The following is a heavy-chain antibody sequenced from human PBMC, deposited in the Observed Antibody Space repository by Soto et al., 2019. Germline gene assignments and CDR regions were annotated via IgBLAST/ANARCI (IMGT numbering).Heavy chain of an antibody. J-gene: IGHJ4*02. Sequence: ESGGGVVQPGRSLRLSCAASGFTFSSYAMHWVRQAPGKGLEWVAVISYDGSNKYYADSVKGRFTISRDNSKNTLYLQMNSLRAEDTAVYYCARDGVRGGNSGVGYWGQGTLVTVSS. V-gene: IGHV3-30-3*01. D-gene: IGHD2-21*02. CDR1: GFTFSSYA. CDR2: ISYDGSNK. CDR3: ARDGVRGGNSGVGY.